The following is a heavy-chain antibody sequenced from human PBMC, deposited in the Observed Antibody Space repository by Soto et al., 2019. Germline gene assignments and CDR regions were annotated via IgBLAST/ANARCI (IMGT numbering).Heavy chain of an antibody. V-gene: IGHV3-33*01. Sequence: QVQLVESGGGVVQPGRSLRLSCAASGFTFSSYGMHWVRQAPGKGLEWVAVIWYDGSNKYYADSVKGRFTISRDNSKNPLYLQMNSLRAEDTAVYYCARDLRDIVATIYSWVDYYYYYGMDVWGQGTTVTVSS. CDR2: IWYDGSNK. CDR3: ARDLRDIVATIYSWVDYYYYYGMDV. D-gene: IGHD5-12*01. CDR1: GFTFSSYG. J-gene: IGHJ6*02.